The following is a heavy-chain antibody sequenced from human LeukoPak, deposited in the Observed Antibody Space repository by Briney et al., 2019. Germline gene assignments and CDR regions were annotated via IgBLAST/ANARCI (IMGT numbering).Heavy chain of an antibody. CDR2: ISAYNGNT. V-gene: IGHV1-18*01. Sequence: ASVKVSCKASGYIFTNYGISWVRQAPGQGLEWMGWISAYNGNTNYAQKFQGRVTMTRNTSISTAYMELSSLRSEDTAVYYCARSLTMVRGVIIIGYWGQGTLVTVSS. CDR3: ARSLTMVRGVIIIGY. CDR1: GYIFTNYG. J-gene: IGHJ4*02. D-gene: IGHD3-10*01.